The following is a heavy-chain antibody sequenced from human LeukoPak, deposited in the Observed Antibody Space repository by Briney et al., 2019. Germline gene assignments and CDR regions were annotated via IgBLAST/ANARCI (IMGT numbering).Heavy chain of an antibody. CDR1: GFTFSSYA. CDR2: ISGSGGST. V-gene: IGHV3-23*01. CDR3: AKRGNDYGDHDAFDI. J-gene: IGHJ3*02. D-gene: IGHD4-17*01. Sequence: PGGSLRLSCAASGFTFSSYAMSWVRQAPGKGLEWVSAISGSGGSTYYADSVKGRFTISRDNSKNTLYLQMNSLRAKDTAVYYCAKRGNDYGDHDAFDIWGQGTMVTVSS.